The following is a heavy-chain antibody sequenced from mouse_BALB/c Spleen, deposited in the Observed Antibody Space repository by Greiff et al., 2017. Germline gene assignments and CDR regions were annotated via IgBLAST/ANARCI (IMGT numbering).Heavy chain of an antibody. V-gene: IGHV3-8*02. Sequence: VHVKQSGPSLVKPSQTLSLTCSVTGDSITSGYWNWIRKFPGNKLEYMGYISYSGSTYYNPSLKSRISITRDTSKNQYYLQLNSVTTEDTATYYCAREDYGNHYYAMDYWGQGTSVTVSS. J-gene: IGHJ4*01. CDR3: AREDYGNHYYAMDY. D-gene: IGHD2-1*01. CDR1: GDSITSGY. CDR2: ISYSGST.